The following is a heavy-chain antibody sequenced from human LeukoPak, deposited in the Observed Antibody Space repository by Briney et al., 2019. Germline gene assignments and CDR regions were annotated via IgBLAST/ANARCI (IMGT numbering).Heavy chain of an antibody. V-gene: IGHV1-18*01. D-gene: IGHD2-2*01. CDR1: GYSFTSYG. CDR3: ARDCSSTSCYLDY. J-gene: IGHJ4*02. CDR2: VNGYNGKT. Sequence: ASVKVSCKASGYSFTSYGISWVRQAPGQGLEWMGWVNGYNGKTNYVQNLQDRVTMTTDTSTSTAYMELRSLRSDDTAVYYCARDCSSTSCYLDYWGQGTLVTVSS.